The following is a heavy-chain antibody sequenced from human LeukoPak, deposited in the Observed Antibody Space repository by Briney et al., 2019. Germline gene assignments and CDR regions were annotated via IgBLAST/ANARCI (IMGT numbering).Heavy chain of an antibody. V-gene: IGHV3-33*01. CDR3: TTEYSDVTAFDY. CDR1: GFTFSDYG. J-gene: IGHJ4*02. D-gene: IGHD4-11*01. Sequence: PGRSLRLSCAASGFTFSDYGMHWVRQAPGKGLEWFAHIWYDGSNPLYADSVKGRFTISRDKSRNTLYLQMNSLRAEDTAVYYCTTEYSDVTAFDYWGQGTLVTVSS. CDR2: IWYDGSNP.